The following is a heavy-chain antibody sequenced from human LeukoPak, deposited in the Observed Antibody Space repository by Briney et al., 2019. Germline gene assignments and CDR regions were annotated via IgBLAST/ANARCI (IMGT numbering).Heavy chain of an antibody. CDR2: IKQDGSEK. D-gene: IGHD2-15*01. CDR1: GFTFSSYW. CDR3: ARGGGSIRHSYYYYVDV. V-gene: IGHV3-7*03. Sequence: GGSLRLSCAASGFTFSSYWMSWVRQAPGKGLEWVANIKQDGSEKYYVDSVKGRFTISRDNAKNSLYLRMNSLRDEDTALYYCARGGGSIRHSYYYYVDVWGKGTSVTVSS. J-gene: IGHJ6*03.